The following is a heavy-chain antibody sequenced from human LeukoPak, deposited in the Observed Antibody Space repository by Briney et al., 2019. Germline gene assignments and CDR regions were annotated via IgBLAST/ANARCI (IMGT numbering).Heavy chain of an antibody. D-gene: IGHD3-10*01. CDR1: GYTFTSFG. J-gene: IGHJ4*02. CDR2: ISAYNGNT. V-gene: IGHV1-18*01. CDR3: ARSPITMVRGVINYFDY. Sequence: GASVKVSCKASGYTFTSFGISWVRQAPGQGLEWMGWISAYNGNTNYAQKLQGRVTMTPDTSTSTAYMELRSLRSDDTAVYYCARSPITMVRGVINYFDYWGQGTLVTVSS.